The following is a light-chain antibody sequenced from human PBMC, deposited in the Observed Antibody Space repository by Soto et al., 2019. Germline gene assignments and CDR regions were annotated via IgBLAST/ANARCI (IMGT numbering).Light chain of an antibody. CDR1: NSDIGRYNF. CDR3: NSYTSTSPPYV. V-gene: IGLV2-14*01. Sequence: HSVLTKPASVSGFAGQSISISCTRTNSDIGRYNFVSWYQQRPGQAPQLLIFDVSNRPSGISDRFSGSKSGTTASLTISGLQAEDEADYYCNSYTSTSPPYVFGTG. CDR2: DVS. J-gene: IGLJ1*01.